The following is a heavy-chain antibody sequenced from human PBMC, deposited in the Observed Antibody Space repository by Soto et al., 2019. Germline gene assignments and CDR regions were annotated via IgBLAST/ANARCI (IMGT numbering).Heavy chain of an antibody. Sequence: QVQLVQSGAEVKKPGSSVKVSCKASGGSLSNYGISWVRQAPGQGLEWMGGIIPVFGTANYAQKFQGRVTITADESTNIVYMDVTSLRSEDTAVYYCARGDATTIVVTTYYAMAVWGQGTTVTVSS. V-gene: IGHV1-69*12. J-gene: IGHJ6*02. CDR3: ARGDATTIVVTTYYAMAV. D-gene: IGHD4-17*01. CDR2: IIPVFGTA. CDR1: GGSLSNYG.